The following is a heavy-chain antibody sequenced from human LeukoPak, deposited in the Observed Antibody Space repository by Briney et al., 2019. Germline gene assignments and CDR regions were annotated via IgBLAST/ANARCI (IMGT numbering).Heavy chain of an antibody. CDR2: ISAYNGNT. D-gene: IGHD2-8*01. J-gene: IGHJ4*02. CDR1: GYTFTSYG. V-gene: IGHV1-18*01. CDR3: ARLKYCTSGVCYAGFDY. Sequence: ASVKVSCKASGYTFTSYGISWVRQAPGQGLEWMGWISAYNGNTNYAQKLQGRVTMTTDTSTSTAYMELRSLRSDDTAVYYCARLKYCTSGVCYAGFDYWGQGTLVTVSS.